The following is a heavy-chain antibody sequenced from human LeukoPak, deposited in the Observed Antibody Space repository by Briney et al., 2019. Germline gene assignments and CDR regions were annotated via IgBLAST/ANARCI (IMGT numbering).Heavy chain of an antibody. CDR3: ARVERRTVRAAADINWFDP. J-gene: IGHJ5*02. V-gene: IGHV1-2*02. Sequence: ASVKVSCKASGYTFTGYYMHWVRQAPGQGLEWMGWINPNSGGTNYAQKFQGRVTMTRDTSISTAYMELSRLRSDDTAVYYCARVERRTVRAAADINWFDPWGQGTLVTVSS. CDR1: GYTFTGYY. CDR2: INPNSGGT. D-gene: IGHD6-13*01.